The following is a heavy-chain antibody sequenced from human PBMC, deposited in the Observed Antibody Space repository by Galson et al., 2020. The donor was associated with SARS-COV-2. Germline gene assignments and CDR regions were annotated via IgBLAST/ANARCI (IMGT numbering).Heavy chain of an antibody. CDR1: GFIFSSHA. Sequence: GGSLRLSCAASGFIFSSHAMHWVRQAPGKGLKWVAVISYDGSNKYYADSVKGRFTISRDNSKNTLYLQMNGLRAEDTAVYYCARDYYDTSGYLFDYWGQGNLVTVSS. D-gene: IGHD3-22*01. J-gene: IGHJ4*02. V-gene: IGHV3-30*04. CDR2: ISYDGSNK. CDR3: ARDYYDTSGYLFDY.